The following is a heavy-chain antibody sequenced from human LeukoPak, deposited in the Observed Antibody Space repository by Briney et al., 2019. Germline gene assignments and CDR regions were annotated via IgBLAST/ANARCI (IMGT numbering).Heavy chain of an antibody. D-gene: IGHD4-17*01. V-gene: IGHV3-21*01. CDR3: TRDRNDYGDPDAFDI. Sequence: GGSLRLSCAASGFTFSDFAMNWVRQAPGKGLEWVSSITRVSTYIYYAESVQGRFTISRDNHKDLLYLQLNSLRGDGTGIYYCTRDRNDYGDPDAFDIWGQGTVVTVSS. CDR2: ITRVSTYI. J-gene: IGHJ3*02. CDR1: GFTFSDFA.